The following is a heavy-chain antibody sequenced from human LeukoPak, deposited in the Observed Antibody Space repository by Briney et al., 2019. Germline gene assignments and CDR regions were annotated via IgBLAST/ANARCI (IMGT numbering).Heavy chain of an antibody. V-gene: IGHV1-46*03. D-gene: IGHD4-17*01. CDR2: INPSGGST. CDR1: GYTFTSYY. Sequence: ASVKVSCKASGYTFTSYYMHWVRQPPAQGLEWMGIINPSGGSTSYAQKFQGRVTMTRDTSTSTVYMELSSLRSEDTAVYYCARPTTVTKSWHAFDIWGQGTMVTVSS. J-gene: IGHJ3*02. CDR3: ARPTTVTKSWHAFDI.